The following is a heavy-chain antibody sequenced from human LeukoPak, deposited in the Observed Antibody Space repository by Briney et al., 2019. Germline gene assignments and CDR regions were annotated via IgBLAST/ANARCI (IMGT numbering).Heavy chain of an antibody. D-gene: IGHD5-18*01. CDR1: GFTVSSNY. CDR3: ARVTSYGLNSHFDY. Sequence: GGSLRLSCAASGFTVSSNYMSWVRQAPGKGLEWVSVIYSGGSTYYAGSVKGRFTISRDNSKNTLYLQMNSLRAEDTAVYYCARVTSYGLNSHFDYWGQGTLVTVSS. CDR2: IYSGGST. V-gene: IGHV3-53*01. J-gene: IGHJ4*02.